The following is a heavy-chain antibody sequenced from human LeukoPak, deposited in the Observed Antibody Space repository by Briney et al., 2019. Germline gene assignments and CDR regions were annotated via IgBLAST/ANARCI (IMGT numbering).Heavy chain of an antibody. CDR1: GFNFNYVW. J-gene: IGHJ6*02. V-gene: IGHV3-15*01. CDR3: TTERNWELLRPYGLDI. Sequence: GGSLRLSCAASGFNFNYVWMDWVRQAPGKGLEWVGRIRTNIEGETTDYAAPVKGRFTISRDDPKTTMHLHMNSLKAEDSAVYFCTTERNWELLRPYGLDIWGQGTTVTVSS. CDR2: IRTNIEGETT. D-gene: IGHD1-26*01.